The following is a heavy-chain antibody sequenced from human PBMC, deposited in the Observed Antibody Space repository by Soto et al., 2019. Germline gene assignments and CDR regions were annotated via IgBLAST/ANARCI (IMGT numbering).Heavy chain of an antibody. CDR1: GFSLSSYW. CDR2: MNQDGSES. J-gene: IGHJ4*02. Sequence: EVQLVESGGGLVQPGGSLRLSCAASGFSLSSYWMSWVRQALGKGLEWVANMNQDGSESDYVGSVKGRFTFTRDNAKNSLYLQMNSLRAEDTAVYYCARLSTSAGRRDLACWGQGTLVTVSS. CDR3: ARLSTSAGRRDLAC. V-gene: IGHV3-7*01.